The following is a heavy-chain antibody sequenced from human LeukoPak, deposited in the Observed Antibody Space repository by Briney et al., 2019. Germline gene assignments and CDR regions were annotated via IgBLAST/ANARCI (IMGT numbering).Heavy chain of an antibody. CDR3: ARTTPGIAAAGTIDY. CDR2: IYYSGST. J-gene: IGHJ4*02. V-gene: IGHV4-39*07. D-gene: IGHD6-13*01. CDR1: GVSINSSYYY. Sequence: SETLSLTCIVSGVSINSSYYYWGWIRQPPGKGLEWIGSIYYSGSTYYNPSLKSRVTISVDTSRNQFSLKLSSVTAADTAVYYCARTTPGIAAAGTIDYWGQGTLVTVSS.